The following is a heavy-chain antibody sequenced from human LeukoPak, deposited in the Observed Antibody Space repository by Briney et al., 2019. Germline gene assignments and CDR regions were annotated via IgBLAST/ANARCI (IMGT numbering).Heavy chain of an antibody. J-gene: IGHJ4*02. CDR1: GFTFSSYW. CDR2: IKQDGSEK. CDR3: ARDLNSYSSSWYEARGSPDY. D-gene: IGHD6-13*01. V-gene: IGHV3-7*01. Sequence: PGGSLRLSCAASGFTFSSYWMSWVRQAPGKGLEWVANIKQDGSEKYYVDSVKGRFTISRDNAKNSLYLQMNSLRAEDTAVYYCARDLNSYSSSWYEARGSPDYWGQGTLVTASS.